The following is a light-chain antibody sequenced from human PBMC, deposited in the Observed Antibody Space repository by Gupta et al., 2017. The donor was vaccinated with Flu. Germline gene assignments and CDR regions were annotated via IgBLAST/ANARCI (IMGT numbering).Light chain of an antibody. CDR3: MIWHSSAWV. Sequence: QAVLTPPSSLSASPGASASLTCTLRSGINFGTYRIYWYQQKPGSPPQYLLSYKSDSDKEQGSGVPSRFSGSKDASANAGILLISGLQSEDEADYYCMIWHSSAWVFGGGTKLTVL. CDR1: SGINFGTYR. V-gene: IGLV5-45*03. J-gene: IGLJ3*02. CDR2: YKSDSDK.